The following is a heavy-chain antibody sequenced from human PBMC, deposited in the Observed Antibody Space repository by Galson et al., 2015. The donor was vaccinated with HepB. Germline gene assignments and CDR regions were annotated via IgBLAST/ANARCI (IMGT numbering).Heavy chain of an antibody. Sequence: VKVSCKASGYTFTSYGISWVRQAPGQGLVWMGWISAYNGNTNYAQKLQGRVTMTTDTSTSTAYMELRSPRSDDTAVYYCAIETYYYDTSGLSVSAISQHWGQGPLVSVSS. J-gene: IGHJ1*01. V-gene: IGHV1-18*04. CDR3: AIETYYYDTSGLSVSAISQH. CDR1: GYTFTSYG. D-gene: IGHD3-22*01. CDR2: ISAYNGNT.